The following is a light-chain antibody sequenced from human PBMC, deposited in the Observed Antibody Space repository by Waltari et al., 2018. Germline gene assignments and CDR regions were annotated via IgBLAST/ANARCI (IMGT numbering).Light chain of an antibody. CDR2: EDN. J-gene: IGLJ3*02. CDR3: QSYDGTIWV. Sequence: LLTQPHSLSESPGDPVTIPCTRYRAHIPAHHVHWFQQRPGRSPTTVIYEDNHRPSGVPDRYSASVDTSSNSASLTISGLKTEDEADYYCQSYDGTIWVFGGGTKLTVL. V-gene: IGLV6-57*01. CDR1: RAHIPAHH.